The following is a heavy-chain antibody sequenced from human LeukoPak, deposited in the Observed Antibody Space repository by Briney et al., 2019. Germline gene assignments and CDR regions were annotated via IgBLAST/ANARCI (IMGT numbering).Heavy chain of an antibody. V-gene: IGHV3-74*01. CDR2: IKGDGIST. Sequence: GGSLRLSCAASGFDLSSNWMHWVRHAPGQGLVWVSRIKGDGISTNYADSVKGRFTISRDIAKNTLYLQMNSLRAEDTGVYYCAKDHYWSIDYWGRGTLVTVSS. CDR3: AKDHYWSIDY. D-gene: IGHD3-3*01. CDR1: GFDLSSNW. J-gene: IGHJ4*02.